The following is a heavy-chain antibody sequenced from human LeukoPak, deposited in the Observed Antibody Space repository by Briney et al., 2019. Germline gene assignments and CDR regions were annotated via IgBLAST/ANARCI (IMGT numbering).Heavy chain of an antibody. D-gene: IGHD3-22*01. V-gene: IGHV3-21*01. J-gene: IGHJ1*01. CDR3: ARDYYDSSGYYYTQTFEYFQH. CDR1: GFTFCSYS. CDR2: LINSSSYI. Sequence: SGGALRLSSAASGFTFCSYSMKWVRQAPGEGLGWGSSLINSSSYIYYADSVKGRFTISRDNAKNSLYLQMNSLRAEDTAVYYCARDYYDSSGYYYTQTFEYFQHWGQGTLVTVSS.